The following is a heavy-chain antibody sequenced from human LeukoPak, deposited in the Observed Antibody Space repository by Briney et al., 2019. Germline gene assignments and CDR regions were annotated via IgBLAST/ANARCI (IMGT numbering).Heavy chain of an antibody. D-gene: IGHD3-10*01. V-gene: IGHV4-61*02. CDR1: GGSISSGSYY. CDR2: IYTSGST. J-gene: IGHJ6*03. CDR3: AGSYYYSYYYYMDV. Sequence: PSQTLSLTCTVSGGSISSGSYYWSWIRQPAGKGLEWIGRIYTSGSTNYNPSLKSRVTISVDTSKNQFSLKLSSVTAADTAVYYCAGSYYYSYYYYMDVWGKGTTVTISS.